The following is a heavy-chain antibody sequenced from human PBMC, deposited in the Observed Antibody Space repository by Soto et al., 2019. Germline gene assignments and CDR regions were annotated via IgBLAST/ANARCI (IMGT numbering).Heavy chain of an antibody. V-gene: IGHV4-59*04. D-gene: IGHD6-13*01. CDR2: ISHSGST. Sequence: SETLSLTCIVSGVSVRSGYCTWIRQSPGKGLEWIGYISHSGSTYYNPSLKSRVTMSVDTSKDQFSLKLSSVTAADTAVYYCARRGSSSWHFDYWGQGTLVTVSS. CDR3: ARRGSSSWHFDY. J-gene: IGHJ4*02. CDR1: GVSVRSGY.